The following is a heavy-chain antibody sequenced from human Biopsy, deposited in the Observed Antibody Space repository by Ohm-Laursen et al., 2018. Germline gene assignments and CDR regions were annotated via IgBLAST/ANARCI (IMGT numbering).Heavy chain of an antibody. J-gene: IGHJ3*01. CDR2: IKQDGSEK. CDR1: GFTFADYW. V-gene: IGHV3-7*01. Sequence: GSLRLSCAASGFTFADYWMNRVRRAPGKGLEWVANIKQDGSEKNYVDSVKGRFTITRDNANNSLYLQMNSLRVEDTAVYYCARPKSRRALDVWGQGTMVTVSS. D-gene: IGHD2-2*01. CDR3: ARPKSRRALDV.